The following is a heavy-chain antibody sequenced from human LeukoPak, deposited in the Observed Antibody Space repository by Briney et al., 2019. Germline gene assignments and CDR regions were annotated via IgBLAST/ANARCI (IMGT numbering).Heavy chain of an antibody. Sequence: GGSLRLSCAASGFTFSSYSMNWVRQAPGKGLEWASSISSSSSYIYYADSVKGRFTISRVNAKNSLYLQMNSLRAEDTAVYYCARDSGYAFDIWGQGTMVTVSS. CDR2: ISSSSSYI. J-gene: IGHJ3*02. D-gene: IGHD5-18*01. V-gene: IGHV3-21*01. CDR3: ARDSGYAFDI. CDR1: GFTFSSYS.